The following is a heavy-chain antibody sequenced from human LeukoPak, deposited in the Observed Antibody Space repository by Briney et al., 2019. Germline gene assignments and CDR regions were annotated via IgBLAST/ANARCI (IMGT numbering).Heavy chain of an antibody. V-gene: IGHV4-39*05. CDR3: AGTGIRNWFDP. D-gene: IGHD1-14*01. J-gene: IGHJ5*02. CDR2: IFKSGNT. Sequence: SETPSLTCSVSGDSISTTGYFWVWIRQSPGRDLEWIGSIFKSGNTFYNMSLKSRVTISVDTSKDGFSLSLTSVTAADTAVYYCAGTGIRNWFDPWGQGILVTVSS. CDR1: GDSISTTGYF.